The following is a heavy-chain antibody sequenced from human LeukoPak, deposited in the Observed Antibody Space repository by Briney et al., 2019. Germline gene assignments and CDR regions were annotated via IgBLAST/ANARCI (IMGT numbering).Heavy chain of an antibody. CDR1: GFTFSRYP. CDR3: VKAQYDFWSGLDY. D-gene: IGHD3-3*01. CDR2: ISGNGGST. V-gene: IGHV3-64D*09. J-gene: IGHJ4*02. Sequence: GGSLRLSCSASGFTFSRYPMHRVRQAPGKGLEYVSAISGNGGSTYYADSVKGRFTISRDNSKNTLYLQMSSLRTEDKAIYYCVKAQYDFWSGLDYWGQGALVTVSS.